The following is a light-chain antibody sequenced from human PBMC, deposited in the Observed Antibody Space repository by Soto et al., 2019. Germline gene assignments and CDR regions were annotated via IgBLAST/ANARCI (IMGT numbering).Light chain of an antibody. CDR1: QSVSSN. J-gene: IGKJ1*01. CDR2: GAS. CDR3: QQDNNWPWT. V-gene: IGKV3-15*01. Sequence: EIVMTQSPATLSVSPGERATLSCRASQSVSSNLAWYQQKPGQAPTLLIYGASTRATGIPARFSGSGSGTEFTLTISSLKSEDFAVYYCQQDNNWPWTFGQGTKVEIK.